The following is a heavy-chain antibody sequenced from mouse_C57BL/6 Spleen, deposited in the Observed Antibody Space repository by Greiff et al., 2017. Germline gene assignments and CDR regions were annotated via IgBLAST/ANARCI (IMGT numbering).Heavy chain of an antibody. J-gene: IGHJ1*03. V-gene: IGHV1-69*01. Sequence: VQLQQPGAELVMPGASVKLSCKASGYTFTSYWMHWVKQRPGQGLEWIGEIDPSDSYTNYNQKFKGKSTLTVDKSSSTAYMQLSSLTSADSAVYDCARSVYGDYGYFDVWGTGTTVTVSS. CDR1: GYTFTSYW. D-gene: IGHD2-13*01. CDR2: IDPSDSYT. CDR3: ARSVYGDYGYFDV.